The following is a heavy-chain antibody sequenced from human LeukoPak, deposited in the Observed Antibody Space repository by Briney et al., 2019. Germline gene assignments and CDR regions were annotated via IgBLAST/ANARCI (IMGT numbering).Heavy chain of an antibody. V-gene: IGHV3-74*01. D-gene: IGHD1/OR15-1a*01. Sequence: PGGSLRLSCAASGFTFSSHWIHWVRQAPGKGLVWVSRINGDGTTTSYADSVSGRFTISRDNAKNMLYLQMNSLRAEDTAVYFCARGTILRPRSVFEMWGQGTLVTVSS. CDR2: INGDGTTT. CDR3: ARGTILRPRSVFEM. CDR1: GFTFSSHW. J-gene: IGHJ3*02.